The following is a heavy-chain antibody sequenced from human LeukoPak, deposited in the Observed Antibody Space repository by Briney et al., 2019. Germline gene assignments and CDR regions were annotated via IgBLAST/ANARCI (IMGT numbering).Heavy chain of an antibody. CDR1: GGTFSSYA. Sequence: SVKVSCKASGGTFSSYAISWVRQAPGQGLEWRGRIIPILGIANYAQKFQGRVTITADKSTSTAYMELSSLRSEDTAVYYCARDLCGGDCYSGAFDIWGQGTMVTVSS. D-gene: IGHD2-21*02. CDR3: ARDLCGGDCYSGAFDI. V-gene: IGHV1-69*04. CDR2: IIPILGIA. J-gene: IGHJ3*02.